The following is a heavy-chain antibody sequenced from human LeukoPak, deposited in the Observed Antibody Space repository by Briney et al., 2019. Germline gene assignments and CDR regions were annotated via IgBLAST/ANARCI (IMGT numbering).Heavy chain of an antibody. Sequence: PGGSLRLSCAASGFTFDDYAMHWVRQAPGKGLEWVSGISWNSGSIGYADSVKGRLTISRDNAKNSLYLQMNSLRAEDTALYYCAKGLSIAVADNFDYWGQGTLVTVSS. V-gene: IGHV3-9*01. CDR2: ISWNSGSI. CDR3: AKGLSIAVADNFDY. J-gene: IGHJ4*02. CDR1: GFTFDDYA. D-gene: IGHD6-19*01.